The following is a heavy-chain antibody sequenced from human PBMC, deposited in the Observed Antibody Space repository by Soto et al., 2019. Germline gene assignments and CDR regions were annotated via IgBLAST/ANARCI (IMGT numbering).Heavy chain of an antibody. CDR3: ARRNYDILTGYWNTDAFDI. CDR1: GYSFTSYW. CDR2: IYPGDSDT. D-gene: IGHD3-9*01. Sequence: GESRKISCKGSGYSFTSYWIGWVRQMPGKGLEWMGIIYPGDSDTRYSPSFQGQVTISADKSISTAYLQWSSLKASDTAMYYCARRNYDILTGYWNTDAFDIWGHGTMVTVSS. J-gene: IGHJ3*02. V-gene: IGHV5-51*01.